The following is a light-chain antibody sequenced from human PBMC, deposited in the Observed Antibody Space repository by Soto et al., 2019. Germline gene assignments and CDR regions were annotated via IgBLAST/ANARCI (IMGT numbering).Light chain of an antibody. CDR1: QSVSSSY. V-gene: IGKV3-20*01. CDR3: QQYGSSPLT. J-gene: IGKJ4*01. Sequence: EIVLTQSPGTLSLSPGERATLSCRASQSVSSSYLAWYQQKPGQAPRLLIYGSSSRATGIPDRFSGSGSGIDFTLTISRLEPEEFAVYYCQQYGSSPLTFGGGTKVDI. CDR2: GSS.